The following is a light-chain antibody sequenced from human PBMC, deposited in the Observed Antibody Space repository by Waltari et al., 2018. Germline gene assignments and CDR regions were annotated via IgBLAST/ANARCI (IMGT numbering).Light chain of an antibody. J-gene: IGKJ2*01. CDR1: QSVRSY. Sequence: EIVLTQSPATLSLYPGERATLSCRASQSVRSYLAWYQQNPGQSPRLLIYDASNRATGIPARFSGSGSGTDFTLTISSLEPEDFAVYYCQQRSNWPRTFGQGTKLEIK. CDR2: DAS. CDR3: QQRSNWPRT. V-gene: IGKV3-11*01.